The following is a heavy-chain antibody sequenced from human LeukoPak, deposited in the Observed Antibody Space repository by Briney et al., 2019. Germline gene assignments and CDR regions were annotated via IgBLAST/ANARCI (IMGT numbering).Heavy chain of an antibody. J-gene: IGHJ4*02. CDR1: GFTFSNYA. D-gene: IGHD6-25*01. CDR3: AKFFAPSGGASGWPWSIDY. Sequence: GGSLRLSCAASGFTFSNYAMTWVRQAPGEGLEWAAAISGSGTTTYSADSARGRFTVSRDNSKNILYLQTSSLRAEDTALYYCAKFFAPSGGASGWPWSIDYWGQGTLVTVSS. V-gene: IGHV3-23*01. CDR2: ISGSGTTT.